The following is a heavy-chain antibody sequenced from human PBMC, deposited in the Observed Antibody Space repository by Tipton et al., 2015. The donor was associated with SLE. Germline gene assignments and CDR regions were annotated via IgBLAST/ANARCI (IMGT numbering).Heavy chain of an antibody. Sequence: LRLSCTVSGGSFSSDTYLWGWIRQPPGKGLEWIGDIYYTGSTYYNPSLKSRVAISVDTSKNQFSLKLSSVTAADTAVYYCARDSSGGYNWFDPWGQGTLVTVSS. J-gene: IGHJ5*02. CDR2: IYYTGST. D-gene: IGHD3-22*01. CDR3: ARDSSGGYNWFDP. CDR1: GGSFSSDTYL. V-gene: IGHV4-39*07.